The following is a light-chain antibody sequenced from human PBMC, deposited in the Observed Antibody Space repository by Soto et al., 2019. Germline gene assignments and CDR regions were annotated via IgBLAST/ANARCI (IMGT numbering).Light chain of an antibody. Sequence: QSVLTQPPSVSGAPGQRVTISCTGSRSNIGAGYDVHWYQQLPGTAPKLLIYGNSNRPSGVPDRFSGSKSGTSASLAITGLQAEDEADYYCQSYDSSLSCVFGTGTKLTV. J-gene: IGLJ1*01. CDR2: GNS. CDR1: RSNIGAGYD. V-gene: IGLV1-40*01. CDR3: QSYDSSLSCV.